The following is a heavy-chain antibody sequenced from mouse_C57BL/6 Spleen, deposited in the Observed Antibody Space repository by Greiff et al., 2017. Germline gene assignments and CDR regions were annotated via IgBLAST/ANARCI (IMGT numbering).Heavy chain of an antibody. Sequence: EVKLVESGGGLVKPGGSLKLSCAASGFTFSDYGMHWVRQAPEKGLAWVAYISSGSSTIYYADTVKGRFTISRDNAKNTLFLQMTSLRSEDTAMYYCARREENYGKDAMDYWGQGTSVTVSS. CDR3: ARREENYGKDAMDY. V-gene: IGHV5-17*01. CDR2: ISSGSSTI. J-gene: IGHJ4*01. D-gene: IGHD2-1*01. CDR1: GFTFSDYG.